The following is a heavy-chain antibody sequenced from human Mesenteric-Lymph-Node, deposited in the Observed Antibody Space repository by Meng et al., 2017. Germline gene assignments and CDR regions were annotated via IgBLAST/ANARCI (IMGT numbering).Heavy chain of an antibody. CDR1: GYSFTSYW. D-gene: IGHD1-1*01. CDR3: ASNARTRFSNYYYGMDV. CDR2: IYPGDSDT. J-gene: IGHJ6*02. Sequence: GGSLRLSCKGSGYSFTSYWIGWVRQMPGKGLEWMGIIYPGDSDTRYSPSFQGQVTISADKSISTDYLQWSSLKASDTAMYYCASNARTRFSNYYYGMDVWGQGTTVTVSS. V-gene: IGHV5-51*01.